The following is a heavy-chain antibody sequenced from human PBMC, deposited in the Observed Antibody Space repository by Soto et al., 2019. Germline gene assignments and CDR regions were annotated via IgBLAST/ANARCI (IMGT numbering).Heavy chain of an antibody. D-gene: IGHD6-13*01. Sequence: EVQLVEAGGGLVQPGGSLRLSCAASGCTFSSYDMHWVRQVAGKGLEWVSAIGVAGDTYYPDSVKGRFTISRENAKNSLYLQMNSLRAEDTAVYYCASGGWGSSWYEGGSRIDYWGQGTLVTVSS. CDR3: ASGGWGSSWYEGGSRIDY. CDR2: IGVAGDT. V-gene: IGHV3-13*01. J-gene: IGHJ4*02. CDR1: GCTFSSYD.